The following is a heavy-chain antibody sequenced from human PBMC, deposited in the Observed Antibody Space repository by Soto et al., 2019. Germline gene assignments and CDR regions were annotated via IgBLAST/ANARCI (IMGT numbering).Heavy chain of an antibody. V-gene: IGHV3-11*01. CDR1: GFTFSDYY. J-gene: IGHJ6*03. D-gene: IGHD2-2*01. Sequence: QVQLVESGGGLVKPGGSLRLSCAASGFTFSDYYMSWIRQAPGKGLEWVSYISSTGSTIYYADSVKGRFTISRDNAKNSLYLQMNSLRAEDTAVYYCARARGVLAAMYSYYYYYMDVWGKGTTVTVCS. CDR3: ARARGVLAAMYSYYYYYMDV. CDR2: ISSTGSTI.